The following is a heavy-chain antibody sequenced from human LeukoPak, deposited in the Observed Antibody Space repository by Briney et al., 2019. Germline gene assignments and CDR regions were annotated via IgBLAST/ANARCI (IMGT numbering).Heavy chain of an antibody. CDR3: ARAGYNSGWYEY. CDR2: IWEDGTNI. CDR1: GFTFSNYW. D-gene: IGHD6-19*01. J-gene: IGHJ4*02. V-gene: IGHV3-33*08. Sequence: SGGSLRLSCAASGFTFSNYWMHWVRQAPGKGLEWVAVIWEDGTNIHYADSVKGRFTISRDNSKNTLYLQMNSLRAEDTAVYYCARAGYNSGWYEYWGQGTLVTVSS.